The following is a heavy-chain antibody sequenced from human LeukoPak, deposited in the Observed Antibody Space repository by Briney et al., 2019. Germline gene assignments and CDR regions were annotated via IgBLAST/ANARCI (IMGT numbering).Heavy chain of an antibody. CDR3: ARKGSRKIASRALGY. V-gene: IGHV4-34*01. D-gene: IGHD1-14*01. J-gene: IGHJ4*02. Sequence: KPSETLSLTCAVYGGSFSGYYWSWIRQPPGKGLEWIGEINHSGSTNYNPSLKSRVTISVDTSKNQFSLRLSSVTAADTAVYYCARKGSRKIASRALGYWGQGTLVIVSS. CDR2: INHSGST. CDR1: GGSFSGYY.